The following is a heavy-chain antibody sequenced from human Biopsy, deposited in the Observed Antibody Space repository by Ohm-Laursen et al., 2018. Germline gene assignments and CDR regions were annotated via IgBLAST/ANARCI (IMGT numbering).Heavy chain of an antibody. D-gene: IGHD1-26*01. Sequence: SVKVSCKASGGTFTSYAIGWVRQAPGQGLEWMGGIIPIPNVATYAQKFQGRITITADESTSTAYMELNSLTSDDTAVYFCARGEGSSWFDPWGHGTLVTVSS. CDR1: GGTFTSYA. CDR2: IIPIPNVA. J-gene: IGHJ5*02. CDR3: ARGEGSSWFDP. V-gene: IGHV1-69*10.